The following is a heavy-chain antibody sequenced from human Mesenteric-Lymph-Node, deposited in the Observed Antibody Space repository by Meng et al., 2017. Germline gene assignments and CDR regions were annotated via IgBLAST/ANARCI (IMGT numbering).Heavy chain of an antibody. V-gene: IGHV3-33*01. D-gene: IGHD3-10*01. Sequence: GESLKISCAASGLIFSRSGMHWVRQAPGKGLEGVAFIWSDGSKQYYADSVKGRFTISRDNSKNTLYLQMNSLRAEDTAVYYCARTYRYYYGSAPPSDAFDIWGQGTMVTVSS. CDR2: IWSDGSKQ. CDR3: ARTYRYYYGSAPPSDAFDI. CDR1: GLIFSRSG. J-gene: IGHJ3*02.